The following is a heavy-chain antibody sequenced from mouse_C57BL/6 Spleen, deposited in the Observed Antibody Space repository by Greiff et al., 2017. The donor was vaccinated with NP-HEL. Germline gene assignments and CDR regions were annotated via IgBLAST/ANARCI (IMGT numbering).Heavy chain of an antibody. CDR1: GYTFTDHT. V-gene: IGHV1-78*01. CDR3: ARGGNYERDY. D-gene: IGHD2-1*01. Sequence: VQLQQSDAELVKPGASVKISCKVSGYTFTDHTIHWMKQRPEQGLEWIGYIYPRDGSTKYNEKFKGKATFTADTSSNTAYMQLSSLTTEDSAIYYCARGGNYERDYWGQGTTLTVSS. CDR2: IYPRDGST. J-gene: IGHJ2*01.